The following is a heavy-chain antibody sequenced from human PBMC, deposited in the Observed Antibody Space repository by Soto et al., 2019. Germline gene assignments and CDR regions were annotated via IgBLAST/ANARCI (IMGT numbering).Heavy chain of an antibody. CDR2: ISYDGSNK. V-gene: IGHV3-30*18. J-gene: IGHJ4*02. Sequence: QVQLVESGGGVVQPGRSLRLSCAASGFTFSSYGMHWVRQAPGKGLEWVAVISYDGSNKYYADSVKGRFTISRDNSKNTLYLQMNSLRAEDTAVYYCAKVLGQQWLVQGLDYWGQGTLVTVSS. CDR1: GFTFSSYG. CDR3: AKVLGQQWLVQGLDY. D-gene: IGHD6-19*01.